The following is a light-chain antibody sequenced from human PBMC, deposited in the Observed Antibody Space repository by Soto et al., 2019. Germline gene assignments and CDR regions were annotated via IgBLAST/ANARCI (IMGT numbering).Light chain of an antibody. CDR1: SGHSSYA. CDR2: LNSDGSH. CDR3: QTWGTGIVV. V-gene: IGLV4-69*01. J-gene: IGLJ2*01. Sequence: QLVLTQSPSASASLGASVKLTCTLSSGHSSYAIAWHQQQPEKGPRYLMKLNSDGSHSKGDGIPDRFSGSSSGAERYLTTSSLQSEDEADYYCQTWGTGIVVFGGGTKLIVL.